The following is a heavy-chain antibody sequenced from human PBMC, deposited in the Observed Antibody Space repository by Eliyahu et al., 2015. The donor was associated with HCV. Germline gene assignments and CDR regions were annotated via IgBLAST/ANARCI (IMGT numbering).Heavy chain of an antibody. D-gene: IGHD5-18*01. CDR2: IYSGGSST. V-gene: IGHV3-23*03. Sequence: EVQLLESGGGLVQPGGSLRLSCAASGFTFSSYAMSWVRQAPGKGLEWVSVIYSGGSSTYYADSVKGRFTISRDNSKNTLYLQMNSLRAEDTAVYYCAVQMTSNVDTASGDYWGQGTLVTVSS. CDR3: AVQMTSNVDTASGDY. J-gene: IGHJ4*02. CDR1: GFTFSSYA.